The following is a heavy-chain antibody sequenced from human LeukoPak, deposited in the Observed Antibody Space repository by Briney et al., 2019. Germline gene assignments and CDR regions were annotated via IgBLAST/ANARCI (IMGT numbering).Heavy chain of an antibody. J-gene: IGHJ4*02. D-gene: IGHD2-21*02. CDR3: AKDMSWWVTVDF. CDR2: ISSSSSYI. Sequence: GGSLRLSCAASGFTFSSYSMNWVRQAPGKGLEWVSSISSSSSYIYYVDSVRGRFTISRDNSKNTLHLQMNSLRVDDTAVYYCAKDMSWWVTVDFWGQGTLVTVSS. V-gene: IGHV3-21*04. CDR1: GFTFSSYS.